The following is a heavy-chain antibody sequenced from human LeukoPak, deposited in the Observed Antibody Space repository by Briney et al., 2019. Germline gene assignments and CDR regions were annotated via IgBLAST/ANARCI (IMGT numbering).Heavy chain of an antibody. J-gene: IGHJ6*03. Sequence: SETLSLTCTVSGGSISSYYWSWIRQPAGKGLEWIGRIYISGSTNYNPSLKSRVTMSVDTSKNQFSLKLSSVTAADTAVYYCARAARYSGSYFSSGYYYYYMDVWGKGTTVTISS. V-gene: IGHV4-4*07. CDR1: GGSISSYY. CDR3: ARAARYSGSYFSSGYYYYYMDV. D-gene: IGHD1-26*01. CDR2: IYISGST.